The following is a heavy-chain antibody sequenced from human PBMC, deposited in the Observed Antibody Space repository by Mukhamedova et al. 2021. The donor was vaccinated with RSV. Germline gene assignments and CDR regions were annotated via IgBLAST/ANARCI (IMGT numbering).Heavy chain of an antibody. J-gene: IGHJ4*02. CDR2: ISGSGDST. V-gene: IGHV3-23*01. Sequence: AMSWVRQAPGKGLEWVSAISGSGDSTYYADSIKGRFTISRDNSKNTLYLQMNGLRADDTAVYYCAKDVKGVAAQAYDYWGQGTL. D-gene: IGHD6-13*01. CDR3: AKDVKGVAAQAYDY. CDR1: A.